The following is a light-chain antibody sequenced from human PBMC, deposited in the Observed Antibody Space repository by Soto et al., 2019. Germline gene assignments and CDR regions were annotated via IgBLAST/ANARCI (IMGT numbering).Light chain of an antibody. CDR1: QSISGQ. V-gene: IGKV1-39*01. Sequence: DIQMTQSPSSLSASVGDRVTITCRASQSISGQLNWYQHKPGKAPELLIYATSTLHIGVPSRFSGSGSGTDFSLTISSLQPEDFATYYCQQSYSSPRFTFGPGTKVDIK. CDR2: ATS. J-gene: IGKJ3*01. CDR3: QQSYSSPRFT.